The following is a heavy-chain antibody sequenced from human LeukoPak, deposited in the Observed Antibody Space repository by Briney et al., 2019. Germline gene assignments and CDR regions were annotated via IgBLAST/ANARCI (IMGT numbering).Heavy chain of an antibody. CDR3: ARGAIANFDY. D-gene: IGHD2-21*01. Sequence: SETLSLTCAVYGGSFSGYYWSWIRQPPGKGLEWIGEINHSGSTNYSPSLKSRVTISVDTSKNQFSLKLSAVTAADTAVYYCARGAIANFDYWGQGTLVIVSS. V-gene: IGHV4-34*01. CDR2: INHSGST. J-gene: IGHJ4*02. CDR1: GGSFSGYY.